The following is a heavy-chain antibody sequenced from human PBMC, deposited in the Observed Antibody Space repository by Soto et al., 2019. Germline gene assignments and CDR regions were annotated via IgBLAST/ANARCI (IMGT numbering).Heavy chain of an antibody. Sequence: SQTLSLTCTISGDSVSSPSAAWTWIRQSPSKGLEWLGRTYYRSRWYNDYAVSVKSRITVNSDTSKNQFSLQLKSVTPEDTAVYYCARTEGYFNYWGQGTLGTVSS. CDR1: GDSVSSPSAA. CDR3: ARTEGYFNY. J-gene: IGHJ4*02. CDR2: TYYRSRWYN. V-gene: IGHV6-1*01.